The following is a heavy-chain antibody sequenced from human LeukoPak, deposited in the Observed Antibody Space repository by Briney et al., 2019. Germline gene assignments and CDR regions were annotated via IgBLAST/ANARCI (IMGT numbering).Heavy chain of an antibody. V-gene: IGHV4-4*02. Sequence: PSGTLSLTCAVSGGSISSTNWWSWVRQSPGKGLEWVGQISHNGSTNYTPSLQSRVTISVDKSKKQFSLKLSSVTAADTAVYYCARASRQRITIFGVLTNSKPNYYYLMDVWGQGTTVTVSS. J-gene: IGHJ6*02. CDR2: ISHNGST. D-gene: IGHD3-3*01. CDR3: ARASRQRITIFGVLTNSKPNYYYLMDV. CDR1: GGSISSTNW.